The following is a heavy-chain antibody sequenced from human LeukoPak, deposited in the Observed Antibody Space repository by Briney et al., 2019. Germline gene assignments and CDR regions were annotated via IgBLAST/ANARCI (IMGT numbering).Heavy chain of an antibody. Sequence: ASVKVSCKVSGYTLTELSMHWVRQAPGKGLEWVEVFDPEDGETIYAQKFQGRVTMTEDTSTDTAYMELSSLRSEDTAVYYCATERTGTTGATYDAFDIWGQGTMVTVSS. CDR3: ATERTGTTGATYDAFDI. J-gene: IGHJ3*02. V-gene: IGHV1-24*01. CDR1: GYTLTELS. CDR2: FDPEDGET. D-gene: IGHD1-1*01.